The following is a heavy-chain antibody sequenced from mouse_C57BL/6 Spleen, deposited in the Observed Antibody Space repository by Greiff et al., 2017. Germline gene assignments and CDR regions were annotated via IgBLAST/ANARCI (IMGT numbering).Heavy chain of an antibody. CDR3: ATTTVVAYFDY. CDR2: ISYDGSN. Sequence: EVQVVESGPGLVKPSQSLSLTCSVTGYSIPSGYYWNWIRQFPGNKLEWMGYISYDGSNNYNPSLKNRISITRDTSKNQFFLKLNSVTTEDTATYYCATTTVVAYFDYWGQGTTLTVSS. CDR1: GYSIPSGYY. D-gene: IGHD1-1*01. V-gene: IGHV3-6*01. J-gene: IGHJ2*01.